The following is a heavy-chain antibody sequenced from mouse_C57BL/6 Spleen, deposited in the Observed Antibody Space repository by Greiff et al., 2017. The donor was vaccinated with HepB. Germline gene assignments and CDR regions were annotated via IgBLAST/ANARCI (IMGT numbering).Heavy chain of an antibody. Sequence: DVKLVESAGGLVQPGSSMKLSCTASGFTFSDYYMAWVRQVPEKGLEWVANINYDGSSTYYLDSLKSRFIISRDNAKNILYLQMSSLKSEDTATYYCARGGVYYDYIYAMDYWGQGTSVTVSS. V-gene: IGHV5-16*01. D-gene: IGHD2-4*01. CDR3: ARGGVYYDYIYAMDY. J-gene: IGHJ4*01. CDR2: INYDGSST. CDR1: GFTFSDYY.